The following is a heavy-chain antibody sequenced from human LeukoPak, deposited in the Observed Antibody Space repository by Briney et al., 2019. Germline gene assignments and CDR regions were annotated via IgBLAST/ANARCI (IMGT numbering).Heavy chain of an antibody. J-gene: IGHJ4*02. D-gene: IGHD5-24*01. CDR2: ISYDGSNK. CDR3: ARARFGYNRGPFDY. Sequence: SCKASGGTFSSYAISWVRQAPGKGLEWVAFISYDGSNKHYAEPVQGRFTISRDNSKNTLYLQMNSLRPEDTAVYYCARARFGYNRGPFDYWGQGILVTVSS. CDR1: GGTFSSYA. V-gene: IGHV3-30-3*01.